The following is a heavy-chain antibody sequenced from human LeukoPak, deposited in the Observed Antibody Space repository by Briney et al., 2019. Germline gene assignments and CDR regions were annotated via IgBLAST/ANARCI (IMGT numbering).Heavy chain of an antibody. D-gene: IGHD3-22*01. CDR3: ARRISGYYSRWFDP. J-gene: IGHJ5*02. Sequence: PSETLSLTCTVSGGSISSYYWSRIRQPPGKGLEWIGYIYTSGSTNYNPSLKSRVTISVDTSKNQFSLKLSSVTAADTAVYYCARRISGYYSRWFDPWGQGTLVTVSS. V-gene: IGHV4-4*09. CDR2: IYTSGST. CDR1: GGSISSYY.